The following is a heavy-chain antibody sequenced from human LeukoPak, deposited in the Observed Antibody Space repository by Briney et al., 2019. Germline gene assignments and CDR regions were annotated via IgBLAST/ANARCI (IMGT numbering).Heavy chain of an antibody. CDR2: IIPIFGTA. J-gene: IGHJ2*01. Sequence: EASVKVSCKASGYTFTSYAISWVRQAPGQGLEWMGGIIPIFGTANYAQKFQGRVTITADESTSTAYMELSSLRSEDTAVYYCARARYYYDSSGYGYFDLWGRGTLVTVSS. V-gene: IGHV1-69*13. D-gene: IGHD3-22*01. CDR1: GYTFTSYA. CDR3: ARARYYYDSSGYGYFDL.